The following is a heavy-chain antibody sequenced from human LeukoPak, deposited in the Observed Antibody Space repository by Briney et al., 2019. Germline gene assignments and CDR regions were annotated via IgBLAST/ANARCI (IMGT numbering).Heavy chain of an antibody. J-gene: IGHJ3*02. Sequence: SETLSLTCTVSGGSISSSSYYWGWIRQPPGKGLEWIGYIYYSGSTNYNPSLNSRVTTSVDASKNQFSLKLSSVTAADPAVYHCARSGYRYGADALDIWGQGTMVTVSS. CDR2: IYYSGST. CDR3: ARSGYRYGADALDI. V-gene: IGHV4-61*05. CDR1: GGSISSSSYY. D-gene: IGHD5-18*01.